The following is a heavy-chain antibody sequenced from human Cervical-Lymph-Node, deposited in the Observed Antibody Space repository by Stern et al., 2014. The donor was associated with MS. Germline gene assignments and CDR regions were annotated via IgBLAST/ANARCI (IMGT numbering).Heavy chain of an antibody. CDR3: ASSIVVVPAAENKGFDP. D-gene: IGHD2-2*01. Sequence: VQLVESGGGLVKPGGSLRVSCVGSGFNFSSYAMNWVRQAPGKGLEWLSSISSTSTYIYYADSVKGRFTISRDNAKNSLFLQMTSLRAEDTAVYYCASSIVVVPAAENKGFDPWGQGTLVTVSS. CDR1: GFNFSSYA. CDR2: ISSTSTYI. J-gene: IGHJ5*02. V-gene: IGHV3-21*01.